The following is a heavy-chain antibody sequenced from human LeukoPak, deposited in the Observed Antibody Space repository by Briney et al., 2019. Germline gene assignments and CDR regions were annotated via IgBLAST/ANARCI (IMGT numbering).Heavy chain of an antibody. CDR2: IYTSGST. Sequence: SQTLSLTCTVSGGSISSGSYDWRWLRQPAGKGLEWIGRIYTSGSTNYHPSLKSRVTISVDTSKNQFSLKLSSVTAADTAVYYCATRFRGYSYGYNYWGQGTLVTVSS. V-gene: IGHV4-61*02. J-gene: IGHJ4*02. D-gene: IGHD5-18*01. CDR1: GGSISSGSYD. CDR3: ATRFRGYSYGYNY.